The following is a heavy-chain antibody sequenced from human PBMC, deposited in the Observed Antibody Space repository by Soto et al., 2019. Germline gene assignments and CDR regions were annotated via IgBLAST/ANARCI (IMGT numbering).Heavy chain of an antibody. CDR1: GFTFSSYS. V-gene: IGHV3-48*02. CDR3: ARDKADYDYVWGSYRQYARWFDP. CDR2: ISSSSSTI. Sequence: GGSLRLSCAASGFTFSSYSMNWVRQAPGKGLEWVSYISSSSSTIYYADSVKGRFTISRDNAKNSPYLQMNSLRDEDTAVYYCARDKADYDYVWGSYRQYARWFDPWGQGTLVTVSS. D-gene: IGHD3-16*02. J-gene: IGHJ5*02.